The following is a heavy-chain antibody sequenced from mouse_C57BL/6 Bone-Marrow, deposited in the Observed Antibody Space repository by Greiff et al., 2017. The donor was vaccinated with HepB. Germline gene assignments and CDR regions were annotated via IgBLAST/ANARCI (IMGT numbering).Heavy chain of an antibody. Sequence: QVQLQQPGAELVKPGASVKLSCKASGYTFTSYWMHWVKQRPGQGLEWIGMIHPNSGSTNYNEKFKSKATLTVDKSSSTAYMQLSSLTSEDAAVYYCARSGTVVAEPYFYYWGQGTTLTVSS. CDR3: ARSGTVVAEPYFYY. J-gene: IGHJ2*01. CDR1: GYTFTSYW. D-gene: IGHD1-1*01. V-gene: IGHV1-64*01. CDR2: IHPNSGST.